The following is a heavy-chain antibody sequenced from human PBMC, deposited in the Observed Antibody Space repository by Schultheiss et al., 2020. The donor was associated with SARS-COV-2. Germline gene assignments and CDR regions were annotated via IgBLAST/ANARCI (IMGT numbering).Heavy chain of an antibody. Sequence: ASVKVSCKASGYTFTGYYMHWVRQAPGQGLEWMGIINPSGGSTSYAQKFQGRVTMTRDTSISTAYMELSRLRSDDTAVYYCARGRPPGHYGMDVWGQGTTVTVSS. CDR2: INPSGGST. V-gene: IGHV1-46*01. CDR1: GYTFTGYY. CDR3: ARGRPPGHYGMDV. J-gene: IGHJ6*02.